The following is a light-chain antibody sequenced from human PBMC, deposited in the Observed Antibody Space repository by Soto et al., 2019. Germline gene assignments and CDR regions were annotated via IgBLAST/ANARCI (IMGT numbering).Light chain of an antibody. J-gene: IGLJ1*01. V-gene: IGLV2-14*01. CDR3: SSYTSSSIA. CDR1: SSDVGGYNY. Sequence: QSALTQPASVSGSPGQSITISCTGTSSDVGGYNYVSWYQQHSGKAPKLMIYDVSNRPSGVSNRFSGSKSGNTASLTISGLQAEDEADYYCSSYTSSSIAFGTGTKLTVL. CDR2: DVS.